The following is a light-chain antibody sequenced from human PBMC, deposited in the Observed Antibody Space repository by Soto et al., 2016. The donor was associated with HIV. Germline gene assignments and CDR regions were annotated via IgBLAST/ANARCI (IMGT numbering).Light chain of an antibody. CDR3: QQYYSISWT. V-gene: IGKV1-NL1*01. CDR2: AAS. CDR1: QGISNS. Sequence: DIQMTQSPSSLSASVGDRVTITCRASQGISNSLAWYQQRPGKAPKLLLYAASRLESGVPSRFSGSGSGTDYTLTISSLQPEDFATYYCQQYYSISWTFGQGPRWKSN. J-gene: IGKJ1*01.